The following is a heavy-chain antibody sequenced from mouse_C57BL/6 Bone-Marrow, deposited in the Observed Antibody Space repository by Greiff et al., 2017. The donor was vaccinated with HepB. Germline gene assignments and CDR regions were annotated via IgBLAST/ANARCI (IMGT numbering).Heavy chain of an antibody. Sequence: EVMLVESGGDLVKPGGSLKLSCAASGFTFSTSGMSWVRQTPDKRLEWVAAINAGGTYTYYANSVRGRFTISRDTAKNTLFLLMSSLKSEDSAIYDCARDRFDYYFDYWGQGTTLTVSS. CDR2: INAGGTYT. D-gene: IGHD2-14*01. CDR3: ARDRFDYYFDY. CDR1: GFTFSTSG. V-gene: IGHV5-6*02. J-gene: IGHJ2*01.